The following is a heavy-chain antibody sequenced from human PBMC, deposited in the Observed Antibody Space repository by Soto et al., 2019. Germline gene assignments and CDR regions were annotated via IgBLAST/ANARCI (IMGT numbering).Heavy chain of an antibody. CDR2: IYYSGSN. CDR1: GGSISSGDYY. CDR3: ASLPSSSWYQAFDI. Sequence: PSETLSLTCTVSGGSISSGDYYWSWIRQPPGEGLEWIGYIYYSGSNYYNKSLKSRVTISVATSKNQISLELSSVTAADTAVYYCASLPSSSWYQAFDIWGQGTMVTVS. D-gene: IGHD6-13*01. J-gene: IGHJ3*02. V-gene: IGHV4-30-4*01.